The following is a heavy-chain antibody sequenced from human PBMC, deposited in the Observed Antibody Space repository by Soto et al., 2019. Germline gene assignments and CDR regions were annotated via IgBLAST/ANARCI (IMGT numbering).Heavy chain of an antibody. V-gene: IGHV1-18*01. J-gene: IGHJ4*02. CDR3: ARDLESYGSGSYYHYYFDY. CDR2: ISAYNGNT. D-gene: IGHD3-10*01. Sequence: ASVKVSCKASGYTFTSYGISWVRQAPGQGLEWMGWISAYNGNTNYAQKLQGRVTMTTDTSTSTAYMELRSLRSDDTAVYYCARDLESYGSGSYYHYYFDYWGQGTLVTVSS. CDR1: GYTFTSYG.